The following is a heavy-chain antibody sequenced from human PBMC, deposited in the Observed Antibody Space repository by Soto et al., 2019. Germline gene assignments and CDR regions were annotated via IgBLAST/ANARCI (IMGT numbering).Heavy chain of an antibody. D-gene: IGHD6-19*01. J-gene: IGHJ6*02. CDR1: GGTFSSYA. CDR2: IIPIFGTA. Sequence: SVKVSCKASGGTFSSYAISWVRQAPGQGLEWMGGIIPIFGTANYAQKFQGRVTITADESTSTAYMELSSLRSEDTAVYYCARDRIAVAGTALGKYYYYYYGMDVWGQGTTVTVSS. V-gene: IGHV1-69*13. CDR3: ARDRIAVAGTALGKYYYYYYGMDV.